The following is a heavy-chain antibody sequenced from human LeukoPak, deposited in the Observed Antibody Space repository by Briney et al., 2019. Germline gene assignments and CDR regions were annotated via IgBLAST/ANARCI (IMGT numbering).Heavy chain of an antibody. Sequence: GGSLRLSCEASGFTFSTYWMTWVRQPPGKGLEWVASINQDGSGKYYVDSVKGRFTISRDNAQKSLYPQMNSLRVDDTAVYYCARAVTSTEGYWGQGTLVTVSS. CDR2: INQDGSGK. CDR1: GFTFSTYW. V-gene: IGHV3-7*03. CDR3: ARAVTSTEGY. J-gene: IGHJ4*02. D-gene: IGHD4-17*01.